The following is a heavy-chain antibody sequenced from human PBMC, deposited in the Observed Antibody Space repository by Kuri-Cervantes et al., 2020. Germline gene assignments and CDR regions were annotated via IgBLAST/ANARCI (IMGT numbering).Heavy chain of an antibody. D-gene: IGHD3-10*01. Sequence: LSLTCAASGFTVSSNYMSWVRQAPGKGLEWVSVIYSGGSTYYADSVKGRFTISRDNAKNSLYLQMNSLRAEDTAVYYCARGGRGEDYFDYWGQGTLVTVSS. CDR3: ARGGRGEDYFDY. V-gene: IGHV3-53*01. CDR2: IYSGGST. J-gene: IGHJ4*02. CDR1: GFTVSSNY.